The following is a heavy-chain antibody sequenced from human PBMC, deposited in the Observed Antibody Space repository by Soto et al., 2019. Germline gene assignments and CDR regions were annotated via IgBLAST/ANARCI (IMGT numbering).Heavy chain of an antibody. J-gene: IGHJ4*02. CDR2: LGGIGA. CDR3: ARDLTTHDY. V-gene: IGHV3-23*01. Sequence: EVQLLESGGDLVQPGGSLKLSCVGSGFTFSSHAITWVRQAPGKGLEWVSTLGGIGAYYADSVKGRFTISRDDSKNTVTLQMNGLGAEDTAIYYCARDLTTHDYWGQGTVVTVSS. CDR1: GFTFSSHA.